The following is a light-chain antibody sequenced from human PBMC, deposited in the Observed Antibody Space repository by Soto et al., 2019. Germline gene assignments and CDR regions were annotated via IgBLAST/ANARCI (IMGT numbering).Light chain of an antibody. CDR3: QQRSKWPLT. V-gene: IGKV3-11*01. CDR1: QSVTSN. Sequence: EIALTQSSATLSLSPGERATLSCRASQSVTSNALAWYQQKPGQAPRLLIYGVSSRATGIPDRFSGSGSGTDFTLTISSLEPEDFAVYYCQQRSKWPLTFGGGTKVEIK. J-gene: IGKJ4*01. CDR2: GVS.